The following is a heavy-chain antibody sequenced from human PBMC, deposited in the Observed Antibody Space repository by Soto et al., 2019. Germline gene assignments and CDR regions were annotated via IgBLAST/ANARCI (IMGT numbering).Heavy chain of an antibody. D-gene: IGHD2-21*01. CDR3: AKQRVKGANGDY. CDR1: GFTFISYG. J-gene: IGHJ4*02. Sequence: ESGGGVVQPGRSLRLSCAASGFTFISYGMHWVRQAPGKGLEWVAVISYDGSNKYYADSVKGRFTISRDNSKNTLYLQMNSLRAEDTAVYYCAKQRVKGANGDYWGQGTLVTVSS. V-gene: IGHV3-30*18. CDR2: ISYDGSNK.